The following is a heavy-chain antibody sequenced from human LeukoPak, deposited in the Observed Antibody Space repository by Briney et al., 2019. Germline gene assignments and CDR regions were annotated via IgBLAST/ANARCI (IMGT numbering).Heavy chain of an antibody. D-gene: IGHD4-11*01. CDR1: GGSIDSPYY. CDR2: IYYSGST. Sequence: PSETLSLTCTVSGGSIDSPYYWGWIRQPPGKGLEWIGSIYYSGSTYYNPSLKSRVTISVDTSKNQFSLKLSSVTAADTAVYYCARVPSGVTIERAFDIWGQGTMVTVSS. V-gene: IGHV4-39*07. J-gene: IGHJ3*02. CDR3: ARVPSGVTIERAFDI.